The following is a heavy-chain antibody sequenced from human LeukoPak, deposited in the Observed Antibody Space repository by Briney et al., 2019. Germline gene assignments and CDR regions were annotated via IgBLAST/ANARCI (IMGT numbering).Heavy chain of an antibody. Sequence: PSETLSLTCAAYGGSFSGYYWSWIRQPPGKGLEWIGEINHSGSTNYNPSLKSRVTISVDTSKNQFPLKLSSVTAADTAVYYCARAGYSSGWYGIDYWGQGTLVTVSS. V-gene: IGHV4-34*01. CDR1: GGSFSGYY. CDR2: INHSGST. J-gene: IGHJ4*02. D-gene: IGHD6-19*01. CDR3: ARAGYSSGWYGIDY.